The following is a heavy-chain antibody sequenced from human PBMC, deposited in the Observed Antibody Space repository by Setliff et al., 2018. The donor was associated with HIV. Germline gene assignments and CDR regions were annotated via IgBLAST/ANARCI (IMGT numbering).Heavy chain of an antibody. Sequence: GASVKVSCKASGYTFNNFYLHWVRLAPGQGLEWMGGILPIFGATDYAQKFQGRLALTAVQSENSVYMELSSLRSDDTAVYYCTNRGGSGTNVGNWFDPWGQGTLVTVSS. CDR3: TNRGGSGTNVGNWFDP. V-gene: IGHV1-69*13. J-gene: IGHJ5*02. CDR1: GYTFNNFY. CDR2: ILPIFGAT. D-gene: IGHD3-10*01.